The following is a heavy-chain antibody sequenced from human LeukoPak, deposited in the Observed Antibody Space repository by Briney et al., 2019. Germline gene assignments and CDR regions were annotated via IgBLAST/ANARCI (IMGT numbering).Heavy chain of an antibody. CDR3: ARRAGITTFYYYMDV. J-gene: IGHJ6*03. D-gene: IGHD3-3*01. CDR2: ISSSSSYI. V-gene: IGHV3-21*01. Sequence: PGGSLRLSCAASGFTFSSYSMNWVRQAPGKGLEWVSSISSSSSYIYYADSVKGRFTISRDNAKNSLYLQMNSLRAEDTAVYYCARRAGITTFYYYMDVWGKGTTVTVSS. CDR1: GFTFSSYS.